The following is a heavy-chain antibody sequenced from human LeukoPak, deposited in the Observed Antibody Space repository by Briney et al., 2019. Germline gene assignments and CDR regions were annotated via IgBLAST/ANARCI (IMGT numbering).Heavy chain of an antibody. CDR1: GFTFSSYG. J-gene: IGHJ5*02. CDR3: ANIAGPWFDP. Sequence: RGSLRLSCAASGFTFSSYGMHWVRQAPGKGLEWVAVISYDGSNKYYADSVKGRFTISRDNSKNTLYLQMNSLRAEDTAVYYCANIAGPWFDPWGQGTLVTVSS. CDR2: ISYDGSNK. D-gene: IGHD6-13*01. V-gene: IGHV3-30*18.